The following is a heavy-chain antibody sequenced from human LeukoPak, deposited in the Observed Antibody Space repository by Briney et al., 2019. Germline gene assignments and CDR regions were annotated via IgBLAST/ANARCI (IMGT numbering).Heavy chain of an antibody. CDR1: GGSFSGYY. Sequence: PSETLSLTCAVYGGSFSGYYWSWIRQPAGKGLEWIGRIYTSGSTNYNPSLKRRVTMSVDTSKNQFSLKLSSVTAADTAVYYCARDSTIFGVVSFDYWGPGTLVTVSS. CDR3: ARDSTIFGVVSFDY. J-gene: IGHJ4*02. D-gene: IGHD3-3*01. CDR2: IYTSGST. V-gene: IGHV4-4*07.